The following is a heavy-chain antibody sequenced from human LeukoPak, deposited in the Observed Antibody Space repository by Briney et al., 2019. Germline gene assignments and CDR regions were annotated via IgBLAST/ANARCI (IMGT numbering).Heavy chain of an antibody. J-gene: IGHJ4*02. V-gene: IGHV5-51*01. CDR1: GYSFSRHW. CDR2: IYPGDSDT. CDR3: ARLGGSPAHYLDY. D-gene: IGHD3-16*01. Sequence: GESLKISCKGSGYSFSRHWIGWVRQMPGKGLEWMGIIYPGDSDTRYSPSFQGQVTISADESISTAYLQWSSLKASDTAMYYCARLGGSPAHYLDYWGQGTLVTVSS.